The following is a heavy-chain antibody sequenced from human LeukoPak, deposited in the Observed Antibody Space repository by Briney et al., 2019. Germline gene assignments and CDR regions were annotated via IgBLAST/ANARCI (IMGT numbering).Heavy chain of an antibody. CDR1: GGSISSYY. D-gene: IGHD6-19*01. J-gene: IGHJ4*02. CDR2: IYYSGST. CDR3: AAKSGWRYYFDY. Sequence: SETLSLTCTVSGGSISSYYWSWIRQPPGKGLEWIGYIYYSGSTSYNPSLKSRVTISVDTSKNQFSLKLSSVTAADTAVYYCAAKSGWRYYFDYWGQGTLVTVSS. V-gene: IGHV4-59*01.